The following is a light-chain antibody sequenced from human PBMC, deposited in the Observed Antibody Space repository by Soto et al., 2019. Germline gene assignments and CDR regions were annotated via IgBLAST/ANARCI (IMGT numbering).Light chain of an antibody. J-gene: IGKJ4*01. CDR1: QTVSITY. Sequence: FLTQSPGTLSLSLGESSTLSWSASQTVSITYFTWYQQKPGQAPRLLIFGASKRATGIPDRFSGSGSGRDFTLTISSLQPDDYASYYCQEHGTYPLTFGGGTKVDIK. CDR3: QEHGTYPLT. V-gene: IGKV3-20*01. CDR2: GAS.